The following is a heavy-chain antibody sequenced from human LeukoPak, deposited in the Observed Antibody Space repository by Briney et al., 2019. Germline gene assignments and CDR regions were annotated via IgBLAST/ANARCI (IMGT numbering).Heavy chain of an antibody. J-gene: IGHJ6*03. CDR3: AELGITMIGGV. D-gene: IGHD3-10*02. CDR2: ISWNNNNM. V-gene: IGHV3-9*01. CDR1: GFTFDDYA. Sequence: GGSLRLSCAASGFTFDDYAMHWVRQPPGKGLEWVSGISWNNNNMVYADSVKGRFTISRDNAKNSLYLQMNSLRAEDTAVYYCAELGITMIGGVWGKGTTVTIS.